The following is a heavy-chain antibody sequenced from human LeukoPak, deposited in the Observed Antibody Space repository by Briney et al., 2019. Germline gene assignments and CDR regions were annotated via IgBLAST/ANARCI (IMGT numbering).Heavy chain of an antibody. J-gene: IGHJ3*02. CDR3: PYDILTDDAFDI. Sequence: PSETLSLTCTVSGGSISSGGYYWSWIRQPPGKGLEWIGYIYHSGSTYYNPSLKSRVTISVDRSKNQFSLKLSSVTAADTAVYYCPYDILTDDAFDIWGQGTMVTVSS. V-gene: IGHV4-30-2*01. CDR2: IYHSGST. CDR1: GGSISSGGYY. D-gene: IGHD3-9*01.